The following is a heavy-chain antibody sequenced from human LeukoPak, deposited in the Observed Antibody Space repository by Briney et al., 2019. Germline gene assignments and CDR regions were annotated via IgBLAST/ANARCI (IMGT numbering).Heavy chain of an antibody. CDR2: ISYDGSNE. CDR3: AKVALFSGYYPPFDY. Sequence: GRSLRLSCTASGFTFSNYGMHWVRQAPGKGLEWVAVISYDGSNEYYADSVKGRFTISRDNPKNTLFLQMNSLRPEDTAVYHCAKVALFSGYYPPFDYWGQGTLVTVSS. J-gene: IGHJ4*02. D-gene: IGHD3-22*01. V-gene: IGHV3-30*18. CDR1: GFTFSNYG.